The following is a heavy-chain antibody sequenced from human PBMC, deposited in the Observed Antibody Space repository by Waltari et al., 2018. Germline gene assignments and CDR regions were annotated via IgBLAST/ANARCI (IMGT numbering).Heavy chain of an antibody. CDR1: GYTLTELS. J-gene: IGHJ6*02. Sequence: QVQLVQSGAEVKKPGASVKVSCKVSGYTLTELSMHWVRQAPGKGLEWMGGFDPEDGETIYAQKFQGRVTMTEDTSTDTAYMELSSLRSEDTAVYYCATNHHGGILTGTHYYGMDVWGQGTTVTVSS. CDR3: ATNHHGGILTGTHYYGMDV. V-gene: IGHV1-24*01. CDR2: FDPEDGET. D-gene: IGHD3-9*01.